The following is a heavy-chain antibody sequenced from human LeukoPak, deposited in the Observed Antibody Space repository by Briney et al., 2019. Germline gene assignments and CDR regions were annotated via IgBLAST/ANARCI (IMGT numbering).Heavy chain of an antibody. D-gene: IGHD3-22*01. CDR1: GFTFSTYW. Sequence: GGSLRHSCAASGFTFSTYWMSWVRQAPGKGLEWVANIKEDGSEKYYGDSVKGRFTISRDNAKNSLYLEMNSLRVEDTAVYYCARGSSGYQWGQGTLVTVSS. CDR3: ARGSSGYQ. V-gene: IGHV3-7*01. CDR2: IKEDGSEK. J-gene: IGHJ4*02.